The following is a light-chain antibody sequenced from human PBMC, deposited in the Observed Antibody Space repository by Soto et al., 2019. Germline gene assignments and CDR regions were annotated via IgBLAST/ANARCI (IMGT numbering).Light chain of an antibody. CDR1: SSDVGAYNY. CDR2: DVT. CDR3: SSYTSSRTLV. V-gene: IGLV2-14*03. J-gene: IGLJ1*01. Sequence: QSALTRPASVSGSPGQSITISCTGTSSDVGAYNYVSWYQHHPGKVPKLMIYDVTNRPSGVSDRFSGSKSGNTASLTISGLQAEDEADYYCSSYTSSRTLVFGSGTKLTVL.